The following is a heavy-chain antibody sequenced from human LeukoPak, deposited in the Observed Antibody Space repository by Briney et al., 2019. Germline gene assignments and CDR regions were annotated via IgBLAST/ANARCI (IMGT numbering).Heavy chain of an antibody. Sequence: ASVKVSCKTSGYTFTDYYLHWVRQAPGQGLEWMGWINLNSGGTSSAQKFQGRVTMTRDPSITTVYMEVSWLTSDDTAIYYCARADRLDGGPYLIGPWGQGTLVTVSS. CDR3: ARADRLDGGPYLIGP. CDR1: GYTFTDYY. J-gene: IGHJ5*02. D-gene: IGHD2-21*01. V-gene: IGHV1-2*02. CDR2: INLNSGGT.